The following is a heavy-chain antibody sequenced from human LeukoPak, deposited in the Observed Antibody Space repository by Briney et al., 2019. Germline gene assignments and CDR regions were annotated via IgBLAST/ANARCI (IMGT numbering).Heavy chain of an antibody. CDR1: GFTFSSYA. CDR2: VWHDGSNR. D-gene: IGHD3-10*01. J-gene: IGHJ4*02. V-gene: IGHV3-33*01. Sequence: GGSLRLSCTAPGFTFSSYAIHWIRQAPGKGLEWVALVWHDGSNRYYADSVKGRFTISRDNSKNTVYLQMNSLRAEDTAVYYCARELFGSGSRPDYWGQGTLVTVSS. CDR3: ARELFGSGSRPDY.